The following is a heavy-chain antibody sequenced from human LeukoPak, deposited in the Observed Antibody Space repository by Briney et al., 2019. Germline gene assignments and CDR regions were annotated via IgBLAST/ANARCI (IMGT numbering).Heavy chain of an antibody. CDR2: IYSGGST. Sequence: GGSLRLSCAASGFTVSSNYMSWVRQAPWKGLEWVSVIYSGGSTYYADSVKGRFTISRDNSKNTLYLQMNSLRAEDTAVYYCAREFRMATIKGAFDIWGQGTMVTVSS. V-gene: IGHV3-53*01. D-gene: IGHD5-24*01. CDR1: GFTVSSNY. CDR3: AREFRMATIKGAFDI. J-gene: IGHJ3*02.